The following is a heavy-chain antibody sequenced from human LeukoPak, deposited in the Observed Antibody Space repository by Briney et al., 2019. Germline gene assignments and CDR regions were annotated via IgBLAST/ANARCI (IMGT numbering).Heavy chain of an antibody. CDR1: GFTFSSCA. V-gene: IGHV3-23*01. CDR2: ISGSGGNT. Sequence: PGGSLRLSCAASGFTFSSCAMNWVRQAPGKGLEWVSAISGSGGNTYYADSVKGRFSISRDNSKNTLYLQMNSLRAEDTAVYYCAKHRAMIVENGMDVWGQGTTVTVSS. J-gene: IGHJ6*02. D-gene: IGHD3-22*01. CDR3: AKHRAMIVENGMDV.